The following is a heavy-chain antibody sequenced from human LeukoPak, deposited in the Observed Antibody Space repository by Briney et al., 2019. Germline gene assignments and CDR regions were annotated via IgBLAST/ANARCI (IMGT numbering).Heavy chain of an antibody. V-gene: IGHV4-30-4*01. CDR2: IYYSGNT. D-gene: IGHD3-10*01. Sequence: SETLSLTCTVSGGSLSSGDYYWRWLRQPPGKGLEWVGYIYYSGNTYYNPSLKSRLTISVDTSKNQFALKLSSVTAADTAVYYCARDPSVAGSGPFDYWGQGTLVTVS. J-gene: IGHJ4*02. CDR3: ARDPSVAGSGPFDY. CDR1: GGSLSSGDYY.